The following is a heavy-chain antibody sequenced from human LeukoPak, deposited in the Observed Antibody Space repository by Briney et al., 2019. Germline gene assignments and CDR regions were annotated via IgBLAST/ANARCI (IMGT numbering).Heavy chain of an antibody. CDR3: ARDPPFGAGLRTIFGVDIESGDY. Sequence: ASVKVSCKASGYTFTSYDINWVRQATGQGLEWMGWMNPNSGNTGYAQKFQGRVTITRNTSISTAYMELSSLRSEDTAVYYCARDPPFGAGLRTIFGVDIESGDYWGQGTLVTVSS. V-gene: IGHV1-8*03. CDR2: MNPNSGNT. D-gene: IGHD3-3*01. J-gene: IGHJ4*02. CDR1: GYTFTSYD.